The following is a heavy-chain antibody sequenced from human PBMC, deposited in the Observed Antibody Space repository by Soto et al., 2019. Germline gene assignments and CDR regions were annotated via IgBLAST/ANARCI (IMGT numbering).Heavy chain of an antibody. D-gene: IGHD1-1*01. CDR3: EHNQYYDMDV. V-gene: IGHV4-4*02. CDR1: GGSINNNNW. J-gene: IGHJ6*02. CDR2: IYDGGNI. Sequence: QVPLQESGPGLVKPSGTLSLTCSVSGGSINNNNWWRWVRQPPGKGLEWIGAIYDGGNINYNPSLKSRVTISLDKSKSQFSLQLTSMIAADTAVYYCEHNQYYDMDVWGQGTTVTVSS.